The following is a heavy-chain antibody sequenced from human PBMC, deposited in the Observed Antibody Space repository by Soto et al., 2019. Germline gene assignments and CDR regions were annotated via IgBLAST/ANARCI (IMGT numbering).Heavy chain of an antibody. CDR3: ARHSRGGVYYGSGSYPRPGVYYYYGMDV. Sequence: PGESLNLSCKGSGYSFTIYWIGWVRQMPGKGLEWMGIIYPGDSDTRYSPSFQGQVTISADKSISTAYLQWSSLKASDTAMYYCARHSRGGVYYGSGSYPRPGVYYYYGMDVWGQGTTVTVSS. V-gene: IGHV5-51*01. CDR1: GYSFTIYW. CDR2: IYPGDSDT. J-gene: IGHJ6*02. D-gene: IGHD3-10*01.